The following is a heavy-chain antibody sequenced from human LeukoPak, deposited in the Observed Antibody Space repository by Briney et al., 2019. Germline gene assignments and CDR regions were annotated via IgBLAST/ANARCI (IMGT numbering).Heavy chain of an antibody. J-gene: IGHJ2*01. CDR2: IYYSGST. CDR3: ARIYYYDSSGYSTIYWYFDL. D-gene: IGHD3-22*01. V-gene: IGHV4-59*08. Sequence: SETLSLTCTVSGGSIRSYYWSWIRQPPGKGLEWIGYIYYSGSTNYNPSLKSRVTISVDTSKNQFSLKLSSVTAADTAVYYCARIYYYDSSGYSTIYWYFDLWGRGTLVTVSS. CDR1: GGSIRSYY.